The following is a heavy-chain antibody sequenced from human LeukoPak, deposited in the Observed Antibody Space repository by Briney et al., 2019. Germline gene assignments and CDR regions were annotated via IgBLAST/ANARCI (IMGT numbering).Heavy chain of an antibody. J-gene: IGHJ4*02. Sequence: SGTLSLTCAVSGVSISTSEWWIWVRQPPGQGMEWIGEIHRDGRSRYNPSLKSRVTMSIDYSKTQFSLKVSSVTAANTATYYCGKTDIYFNPIAYWGPGSLVTVSS. CDR2: IHRDGRS. CDR3: GKTDIYFNPIAY. CDR1: GVSISTSEW. D-gene: IGHD3-9*01. V-gene: IGHV4-4*02.